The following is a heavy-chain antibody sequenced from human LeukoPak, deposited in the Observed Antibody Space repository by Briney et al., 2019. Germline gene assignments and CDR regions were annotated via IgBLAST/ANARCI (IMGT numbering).Heavy chain of an antibody. D-gene: IGHD6-13*01. Sequence: SETLSLTCTVSGGSISTSNYYWGWIRQPPGKGLEWIGNIFYSGSTYYSPSLKRRVTISLDTSRNQFSLKLSSVTAADTAVYYCARDFKEWGQQLPYYFDYWGQGTLVTVSS. CDR3: ARDFKEWGQQLPYYFDY. J-gene: IGHJ4*02. V-gene: IGHV4-39*07. CDR1: GGSISTSNYY. CDR2: IFYSGST.